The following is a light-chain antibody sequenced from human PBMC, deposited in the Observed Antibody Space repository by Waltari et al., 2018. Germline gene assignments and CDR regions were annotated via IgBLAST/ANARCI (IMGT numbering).Light chain of an antibody. Sequence: DIVMTQSPLSLPVTPGERASISCRSSQSLLHSSGNTFLDWYVQKPGQAPQLLIYLVSNRASGVPDRFSGSGSGTDFTLKISRVEAEDVGLYYCMQARQTPWTFGQGTKVEIK. J-gene: IGKJ1*01. V-gene: IGKV2-28*01. CDR3: MQARQTPWT. CDR1: QSLLHSSGNTF. CDR2: LVS.